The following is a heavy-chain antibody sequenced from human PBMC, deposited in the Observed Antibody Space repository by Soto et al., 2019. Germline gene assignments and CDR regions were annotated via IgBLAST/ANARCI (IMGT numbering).Heavy chain of an antibody. CDR3: ARLCSGGSCYSSYYYYYGVDV. J-gene: IGHJ6*02. D-gene: IGHD2-15*01. Sequence: GESLKISCKGSGYSFTSYWIGWVRQMPGKGLEWMGIIYPGDSDTRYSPSFQGQVTISADKSISTAYLQWSSLKASDTAMYYCARLCSGGSCYSSYYYYYGVDVWGQGTTVTVSS. CDR1: GYSFTSYW. V-gene: IGHV5-51*01. CDR2: IYPGDSDT.